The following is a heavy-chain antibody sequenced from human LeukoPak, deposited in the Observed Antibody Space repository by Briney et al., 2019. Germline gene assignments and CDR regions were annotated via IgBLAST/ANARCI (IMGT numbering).Heavy chain of an antibody. CDR2: IYYSGST. V-gene: IGHV4-39*05. Sequence: SETPSLTCTVSGGSISSSSYYWGWIRQPPGKGLEWIGSIYYSGSTYYNPSLKSRVTISVDTSKNQFSLKLSSVTAADTAVYYCAGTRTGPFDYWGQGTLVTVSS. J-gene: IGHJ4*02. CDR3: AGTRTGPFDY. CDR1: GGSISSSSYY. D-gene: IGHD1-14*01.